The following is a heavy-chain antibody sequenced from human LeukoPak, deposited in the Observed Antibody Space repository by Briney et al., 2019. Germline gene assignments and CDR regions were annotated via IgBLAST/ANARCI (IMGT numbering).Heavy chain of an antibody. V-gene: IGHV4-4*07. Sequence: PSETLSLTCTVSGGSISSYYWSWIRQPAGKGLEWIGRIYTSGSTNYNPSLKSRVTMSVDTSKNQFSLKLSSVTAADTAVYYCARDQSGSGYVWFDPWGQGTLVTVSS. J-gene: IGHJ5*02. CDR3: ARDQSGSGYVWFDP. CDR2: IYTSGST. D-gene: IGHD3-22*01. CDR1: GGSISSYY.